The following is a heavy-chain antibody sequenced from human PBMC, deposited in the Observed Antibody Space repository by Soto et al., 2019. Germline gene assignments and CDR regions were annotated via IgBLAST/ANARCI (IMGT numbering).Heavy chain of an antibody. Sequence: QAQVVQSGAEVRKPGSSVKLSCKASEGTFNSYAIAWVRQAPGQGLEWMGGIIPYYNTLNYAQKFQDRVTNTADDSTNTVYMELSSLRSDDKAVYFCASGASRWYPYFFDSWAQGTLVTVSS. D-gene: IGHD6-13*01. J-gene: IGHJ4*02. CDR2: IIPYYNTL. CDR1: EGTFNSYA. V-gene: IGHV1-69*01. CDR3: ASGASRWYPYFFDS.